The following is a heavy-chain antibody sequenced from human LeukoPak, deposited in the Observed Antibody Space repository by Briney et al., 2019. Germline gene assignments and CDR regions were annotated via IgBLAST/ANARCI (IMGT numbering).Heavy chain of an antibody. D-gene: IGHD5-24*01. CDR1: GGSFSGYY. Sequence: SETLSLTCAVYGGSFSGYYWGWIRQPPGKGLEWIGEINHSGSTNYNPSLKSRVTISVDTSKNQFSLKLSSVTAADTAVYCCARFSGRRDGYIIYYFDYWGQGTLVTVSS. V-gene: IGHV4-34*01. CDR2: INHSGST. CDR3: ARFSGRRDGYIIYYFDY. J-gene: IGHJ4*02.